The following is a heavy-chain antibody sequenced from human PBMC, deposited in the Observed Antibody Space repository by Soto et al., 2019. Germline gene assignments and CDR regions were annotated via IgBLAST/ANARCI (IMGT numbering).Heavy chain of an antibody. J-gene: IGHJ4*02. V-gene: IGHV4-30-4*01. D-gene: IGHD4-17*01. CDR3: AGYYGDYAFDTDH. Sequence: PSETLSLTCTVSGGSISSGDYYWSWIRQPPGKGLEWIGYIYYSGSTYYNPSLKSRVTISVDTSKNQFSLKLSSVTAADTAVYFCAGYYGDYAFDTDHWGQGTLVTVSS. CDR1: GGSISSGDYY. CDR2: IYYSGST.